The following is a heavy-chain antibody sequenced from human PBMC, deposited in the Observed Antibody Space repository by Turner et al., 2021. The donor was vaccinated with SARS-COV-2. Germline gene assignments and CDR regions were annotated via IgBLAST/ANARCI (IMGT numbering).Heavy chain of an antibody. Sequence: QVQLVQSGAEVKKPGSSVKVSCKASGGTFSSYTISWVRQAPGQGLEWMGGIIPILGIANYAQKFQGRVTITADKSTSTAYMELSSLRSEDTAVYYCARADATGTTYHPYDYWGQGTLVTVSS. J-gene: IGHJ4*02. CDR2: IIPILGIA. CDR1: GGTFSSYT. V-gene: IGHV1-69*10. D-gene: IGHD1-1*01. CDR3: ARADATGTTYHPYDY.